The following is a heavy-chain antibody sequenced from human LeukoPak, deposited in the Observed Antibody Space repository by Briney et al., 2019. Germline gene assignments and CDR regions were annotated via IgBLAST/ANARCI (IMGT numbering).Heavy chain of an antibody. CDR3: ARDINGGTIAVAGTARGAFDI. Sequence: GGSLRLSCAASGFTFSSYAMHWDRQAPGKGLQWVAVISYDGSNKYYADSVKGRFTISRDNSKNTLYLQMNSLRAEDTAVYYCARDINGGTIAVAGTARGAFDIWGQGTMVTVSS. CDR2: ISYDGSNK. V-gene: IGHV3-30-3*01. J-gene: IGHJ3*02. CDR1: GFTFSSYA. D-gene: IGHD6-19*01.